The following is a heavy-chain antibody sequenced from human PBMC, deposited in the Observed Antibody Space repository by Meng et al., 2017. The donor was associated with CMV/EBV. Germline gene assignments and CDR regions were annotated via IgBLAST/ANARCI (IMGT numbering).Heavy chain of an antibody. CDR1: GFTFSSYA. V-gene: IGHV3-30-3*01. CDR3: ARDRGYEFWSGSTDY. CDR2: ISYDGSNK. J-gene: IGHJ4*02. D-gene: IGHD3-3*01. Sequence: GESLKISCAASGFTFSSYAMHWVRQAPGKGLEWVAVISYDGSNKYYADSVKGRFTISRDNSKNTLYLQMNRLRAEDTAVYYCARDRGYEFWSGSTDYWGQGTLVTVSS.